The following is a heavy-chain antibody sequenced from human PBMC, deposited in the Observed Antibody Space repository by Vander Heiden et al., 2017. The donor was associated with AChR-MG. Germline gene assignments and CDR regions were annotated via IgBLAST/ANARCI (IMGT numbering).Heavy chain of an antibody. Sequence: EVQLLESGGGWVQRGGSLRLSCAASGFTFTSYAMSWVRQAPGKGLEWVSAISGSGGSTYYADSVKGRFTIPRDNSKNTLYLQMNSLRAEDTAVYYCAKAGGGYCSSTSCYIPYWGQGTLVTVSS. D-gene: IGHD2-2*01. CDR3: AKAGGGYCSSTSCYIPY. CDR1: GFTFTSYA. J-gene: IGHJ4*02. CDR2: ISGSGGST. V-gene: IGHV3-23*01.